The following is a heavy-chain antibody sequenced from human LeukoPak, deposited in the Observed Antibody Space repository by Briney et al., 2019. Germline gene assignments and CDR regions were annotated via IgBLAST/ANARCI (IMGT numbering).Heavy chain of an antibody. CDR2: IKQDGSEK. CDR3: ARARITMIRGVPFDY. CDR1: GIIFSSYW. V-gene: IGHV3-7*03. D-gene: IGHD3-10*01. Sequence: GGSLRLSCAASGIIFSSYWMNWVRQAPGKGLEWVANIKQDGSEKYYVDSVKGRFTISRDNAKNSLYLQKNSLRAEDTAVYYCARARITMIRGVPFDYWGQGTLVTGSS. J-gene: IGHJ4*02.